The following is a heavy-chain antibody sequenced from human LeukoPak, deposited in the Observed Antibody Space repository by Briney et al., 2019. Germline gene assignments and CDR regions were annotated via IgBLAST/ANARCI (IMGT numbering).Heavy chain of an antibody. CDR3: AKGAMLGGMDV. CDR2: MSYDGSNK. CDR1: GFTFSSYG. Sequence: PGRSLRLSCAASGFTFSSYGMHWVRQAPGKGLEWVAVMSYDGSNKYYADSVKDRFTISRDNSKNTLYLQMNSLRAEDTAVYYCAKGAMLGGMDVWGQGTTVTVSS. V-gene: IGHV3-30*18. D-gene: IGHD3-10*02. J-gene: IGHJ6*02.